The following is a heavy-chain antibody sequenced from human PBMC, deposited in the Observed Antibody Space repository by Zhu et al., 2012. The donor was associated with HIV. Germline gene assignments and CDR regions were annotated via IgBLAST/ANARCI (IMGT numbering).Heavy chain of an antibody. Sequence: QVQLQESGPGLVKPSETLSLTCEVSGYSINSDIYWGWIRQPPGKGLEWIANIYHGENTYYNPPLKSRVTISADTSRNQIPLRLSSVTAADTAMYYCAMTTDNNFHAXFDIWAKEQWSTVSS. CDR3: AMTTDNNFHAXFDI. V-gene: IGHV4-38-2*01. CDR1: GYSINSDIY. J-gene: IGHJ3*02. CDR2: IYHGENT. D-gene: IGHD1-1*01.